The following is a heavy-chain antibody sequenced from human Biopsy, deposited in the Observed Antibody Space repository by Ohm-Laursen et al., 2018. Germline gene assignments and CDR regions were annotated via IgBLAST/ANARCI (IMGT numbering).Heavy chain of an antibody. Sequence: SETLSLTCTVSGDSINNYYWSWIRQPAGKELEWIGRIYTSGSPNYNLSLESRVTMSVDTSKNQFSLNLRSVTAADTAVYYCARGTGRYYVHGAFDIWGQGTVVTVSS. V-gene: IGHV4-4*07. CDR3: ARGTGRYYVHGAFDI. D-gene: IGHD1-26*01. CDR2: IYTSGSP. CDR1: GDSINNYY. J-gene: IGHJ3*02.